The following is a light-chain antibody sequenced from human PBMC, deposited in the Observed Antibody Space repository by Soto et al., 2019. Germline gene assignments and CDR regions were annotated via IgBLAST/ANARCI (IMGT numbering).Light chain of an antibody. V-gene: IGKV1-5*01. CDR3: HKYLTTPRT. CDR2: DAS. Sequence: DIQMTQSPPTLSASVGDRVTITCRASQSISRGLAWHQQKAGEAPKLLIYDASTLVSGVPSRFSGSGSGTEFTRTISSLQAEDVAVYYCHKYLTTPRTFGQGTKLEIK. CDR1: QSISRG. J-gene: IGKJ2*02.